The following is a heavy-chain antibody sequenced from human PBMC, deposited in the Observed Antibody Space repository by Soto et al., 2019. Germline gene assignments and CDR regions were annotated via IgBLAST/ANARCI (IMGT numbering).Heavy chain of an antibody. D-gene: IGHD1-26*01. CDR3: AGVQWELSSPPLVY. CDR1: GYSISSGYY. Sequence: PSATLSLTCAVSGYSISSGYYWGWIRQPPGKGLEWIARIYHRGRTKYNPSLKSRVTISVDTSKNQISLKLTSVTAADTAVYYWAGVQWELSSPPLVYWGQGTLVT. CDR2: IYHRGRT. V-gene: IGHV4-38-2*01. J-gene: IGHJ4*02.